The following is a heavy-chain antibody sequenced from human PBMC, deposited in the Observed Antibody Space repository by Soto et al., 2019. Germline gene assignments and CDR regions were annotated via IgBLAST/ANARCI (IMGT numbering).Heavy chain of an antibody. CDR1: GGSISSSSYY. CDR2: IYYSGST. D-gene: IGHD2-8*01. V-gene: IGHV4-39*01. CDR3: ARHVAEMVAFDI. J-gene: IGHJ3*02. Sequence: SETLSLTCTVSGGSISSSSYYWGWIRQPPGKGLEWIGSIYYSGSTYYNPSLKSRVTISVDTSKNQFSLKLSSVTAADTAVYYCARHVAEMVAFDIWGQGTMVTVS.